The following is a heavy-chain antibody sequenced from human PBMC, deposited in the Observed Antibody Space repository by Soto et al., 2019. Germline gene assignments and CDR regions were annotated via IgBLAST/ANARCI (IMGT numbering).Heavy chain of an antibody. CDR1: GFTFSSYA. J-gene: IGHJ6*02. V-gene: IGHV3-23*01. Sequence: GGSLRLSCAASGFTFSSYAMSWVRQAPGKGLEWVSAISGSGGSTYYADSVKGRFTISRDNSKNTLYLQMNSLRAEDTAVYYCAKDLSGSPFGYYYYGMDVWGQGTTVTVSS. D-gene: IGHD1-26*01. CDR2: ISGSGGST. CDR3: AKDLSGSPFGYYYYGMDV.